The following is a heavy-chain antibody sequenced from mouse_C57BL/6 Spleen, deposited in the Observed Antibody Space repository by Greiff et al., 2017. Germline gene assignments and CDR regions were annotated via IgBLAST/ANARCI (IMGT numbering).Heavy chain of an antibody. CDR2: FSPGSGGI. CDR1: GYTFTEYT. CDR3: ARHEDVGEEADFNG. Sequence: VQLQQSGAELVKPGASVKLSCKASGYTFTEYTIHWVQQRSGQGLEWIGWFSPGSGGIKYNEKFKDKATLTADKSSSTVYMELSRLTSEDAAVYFGARHEDVGEEADFNGWGTGTTVTVSS. J-gene: IGHJ1*03. V-gene: IGHV1-62-2*01.